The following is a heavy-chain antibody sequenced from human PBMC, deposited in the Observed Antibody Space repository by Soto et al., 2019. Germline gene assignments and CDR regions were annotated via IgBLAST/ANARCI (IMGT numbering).Heavy chain of an antibody. CDR1: GGSFSGYY. CDR2: INHSGST. V-gene: IGHV4-34*01. D-gene: IGHD2-2*01. CDR3: ASRDIVAVPAANNCSGGSCYVY. J-gene: IGHJ4*02. Sequence: KTSETLSLTCAVYGGSFSGYYWSWIRQPPGKGLEWIGEINHSGSTNYNPSLKSRVTISVGTSKNQFSLKLSSVTAADTAVYYCASRDIVAVPAANNCSGGSCYVYWGQGTLVTVSS.